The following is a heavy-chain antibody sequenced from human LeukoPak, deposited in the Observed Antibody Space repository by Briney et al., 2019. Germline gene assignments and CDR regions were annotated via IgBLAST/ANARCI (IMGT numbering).Heavy chain of an antibody. CDR2: INHSGST. CDR1: GGSFSGDY. D-gene: IGHD4-17*01. Sequence: SETLSLTCAVYGGSFSGDYWSWIRQPPGKGLELIGGINHSGSTNYNPSLKSRVTISVDTSKNQFSLKLSSVTAADTAVYYCASADNGDYVLFDYWGQGTLVTVSS. CDR3: ASADNGDYVLFDY. V-gene: IGHV4-34*01. J-gene: IGHJ4*02.